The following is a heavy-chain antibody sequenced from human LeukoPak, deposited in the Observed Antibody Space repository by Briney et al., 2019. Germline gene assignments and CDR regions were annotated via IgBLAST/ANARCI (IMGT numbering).Heavy chain of an antibody. CDR1: GFTFSSYA. J-gene: IGHJ6*02. CDR2: ISGSGGST. CDR3: AKSLYSSGWYYYGIDV. D-gene: IGHD6-19*01. Sequence: GGSLRLSCAASGFTFSSYAMSWVRQAPGKGLEWVSTISGSGGSTYYADSVKGRFTISRDNSKNTLYLQMNSLRAEDTAVYYCAKSLYSSGWYYYGIDVWGQGTTVTVSS. V-gene: IGHV3-23*01.